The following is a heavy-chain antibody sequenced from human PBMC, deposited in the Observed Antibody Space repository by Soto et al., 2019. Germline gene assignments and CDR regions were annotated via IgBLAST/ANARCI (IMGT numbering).Heavy chain of an antibody. CDR3: ATYGSGSYKPTTFDY. J-gene: IGHJ4*02. CDR1: GGSISSGGYY. Sequence: QVQLQESGPSLVKPSQTLSLTCTVSGGSISSGGYYWSWIRQHPGKGLGWIGYIFYSGSTYYNPSLKSRVTISVDTSKNQCSLKLSSVTAADTAVYYCATYGSGSYKPTTFDYWGQGTLVTVSS. D-gene: IGHD3-10*01. V-gene: IGHV4-31*03. CDR2: IFYSGST.